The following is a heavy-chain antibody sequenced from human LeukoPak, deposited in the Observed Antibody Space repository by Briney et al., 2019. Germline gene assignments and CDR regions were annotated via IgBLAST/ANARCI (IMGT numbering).Heavy chain of an antibody. Sequence: ASVKVSCKASGYTFTGYYMHWVRQAPGEGLEWMGWINPNSGGTNYAQKFQGRVTITRDTSISTAYMELSRLRSDDTAVYYCARVDVVVPAATPYYYYYMDVWGKGTTVTVSS. V-gene: IGHV1-2*02. CDR3: ARVDVVVPAATPYYYYYMDV. J-gene: IGHJ6*03. CDR1: GYTFTGYY. CDR2: INPNSGGT. D-gene: IGHD2-2*01.